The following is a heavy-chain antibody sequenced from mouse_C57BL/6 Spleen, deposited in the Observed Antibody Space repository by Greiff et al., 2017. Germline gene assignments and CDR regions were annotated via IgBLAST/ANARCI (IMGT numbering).Heavy chain of an antibody. J-gene: IGHJ2*01. Sequence: VQLQQSGIVLARPGASVKMSCKTSGYTFTSYWMHWVKQRPGQGLEWIGAIYPGNSDTSYNQKFKGKAKLTAVTSASTAYMELSSLTNEDSAVYYCTRRDDYDVPDYWGQGTTLTVSS. CDR3: TRRDDYDVPDY. D-gene: IGHD2-4*01. V-gene: IGHV1-5*01. CDR1: GYTFTSYW. CDR2: IYPGNSDT.